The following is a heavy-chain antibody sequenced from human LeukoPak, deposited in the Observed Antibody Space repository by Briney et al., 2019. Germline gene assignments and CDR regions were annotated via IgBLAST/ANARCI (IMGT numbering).Heavy chain of an antibody. CDR3: ARSARDSSSWFFDY. V-gene: IGHV4-31*03. D-gene: IGHD6-13*01. CDR2: IYYSGST. J-gene: IGHJ4*02. Sequence: PSQTLSLTCTVSGGSISSGGYYWSWIRQHPGKGLEWIGYIYYSGSTYYNPSLKSRVTISVDTSKNQFSLKLSSVTAADTAVYYCARSARDSSSWFFDYWGQGTLVTVSS. CDR1: GGSISSGGYY.